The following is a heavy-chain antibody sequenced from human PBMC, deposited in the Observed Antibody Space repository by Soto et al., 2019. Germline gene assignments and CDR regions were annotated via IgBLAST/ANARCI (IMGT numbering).Heavy chain of an antibody. D-gene: IGHD1-1*01. J-gene: IGHJ6*03. CDR3: ARGRDLNWNYYYYYMDV. CDR1: GGSVSSVSYY. V-gene: IGHV4-61*01. Sequence: PAETLSLTCTVSGGSVSSVSYYWSWIRQPPGKGLEWIGNIYYSGITNYNPSLKSRVTMTRNTSISTAYMELSSLRSEDTAVYYCARGRDLNWNYYYYYMDVWGKGTTVTVSS. CDR2: IYYSGIT.